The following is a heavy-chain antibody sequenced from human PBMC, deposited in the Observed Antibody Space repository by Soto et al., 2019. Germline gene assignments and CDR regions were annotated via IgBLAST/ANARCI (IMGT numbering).Heavy chain of an antibody. D-gene: IGHD3-22*01. CDR1: GFTFNTYA. CDR3: AKGRFTMIVVDLDY. Sequence: GGSLRLSCVASGFTFNTYAMSWVRQAPGKGLEWVSGMTGSGGSAYYVDSVKGRFTISRDNSKNTVSLQMNSLRAEDTAIYYCAKGRFTMIVVDLDYWGQGTPVTVSS. CDR2: MTGSGGSA. V-gene: IGHV3-23*01. J-gene: IGHJ4*02.